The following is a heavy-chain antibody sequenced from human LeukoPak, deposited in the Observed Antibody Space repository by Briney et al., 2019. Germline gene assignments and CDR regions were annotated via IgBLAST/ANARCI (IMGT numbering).Heavy chain of an antibody. D-gene: IGHD3-9*01. CDR3: ARGTLRYFDSLDY. J-gene: IGHJ4*02. V-gene: IGHV1-18*01. CDR2: ISAYNGNT. Sequence: ASVKVSCKASGDTFTNFGISWVRQAPGQGLEWMGWISAYNGNTNYAHKLQGRVTMTTDTSTSTAYMELRSLRSDDTAVYYCARGTLRYFDSLDYWGQGTLVTVSS. CDR1: GDTFTNFG.